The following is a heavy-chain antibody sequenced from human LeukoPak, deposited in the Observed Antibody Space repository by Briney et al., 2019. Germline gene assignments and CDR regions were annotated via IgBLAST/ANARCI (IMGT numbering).Heavy chain of an antibody. CDR3: MTAAGYNFGQY. J-gene: IGHJ4*02. D-gene: IGHD5-18*01. Sequence: PGGSLRLSCAASGLTVNNNYMNWVRQAPGKGLERVSALYIGGSTYYADSVRGRFTISRDNSKNTLYLQMNSLRAEDTAIYYCMTAAGYNFGQYWGQGTLVTVSS. CDR1: GLTVNNNY. CDR2: LYIGGST. V-gene: IGHV3-53*01.